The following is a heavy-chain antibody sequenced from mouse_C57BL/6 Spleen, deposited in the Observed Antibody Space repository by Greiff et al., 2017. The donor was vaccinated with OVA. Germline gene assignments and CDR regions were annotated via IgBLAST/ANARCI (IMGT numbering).Heavy chain of an antibody. CDR3: AREEDNYFDY. J-gene: IGHJ2*01. CDR2: IYPGSGNT. CDR1: GYTFTDYY. V-gene: IGHV1-76*01. Sequence: QVQLKQSGAELVRPGASVKLSCKASGYTFTDYYINWVKQRPGQGLEWIARIYPGSGNTYYNEKFKGKATLTAEKSSSTAYMQLSSLTSEDSAVYFCAREEDNYFDYWGQGTTLTVSS.